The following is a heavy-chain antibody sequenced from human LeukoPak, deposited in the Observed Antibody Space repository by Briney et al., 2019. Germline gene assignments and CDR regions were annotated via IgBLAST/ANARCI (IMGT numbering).Heavy chain of an antibody. CDR1: GFTFSSYA. Sequence: GGSLRLSCAASGFTFSSYAMSCVRQAPGKGLEWVSAISGSGGSTYYADSVKGRFTISRDNSKNTLYLRMNSLRAEDTAVYYCAKDQGDYVWGSYLPDWGQGTLVTVSS. D-gene: IGHD3-16*02. V-gene: IGHV3-23*01. J-gene: IGHJ4*02. CDR3: AKDQGDYVWGSYLPD. CDR2: ISGSGGST.